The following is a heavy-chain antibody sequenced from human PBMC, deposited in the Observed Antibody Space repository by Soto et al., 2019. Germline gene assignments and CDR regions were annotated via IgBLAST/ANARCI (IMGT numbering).Heavy chain of an antibody. CDR1: GGSISSSSYY. V-gene: IGHV4-39*01. CDR3: ARGLRDGYNFDY. J-gene: IGHJ4*02. D-gene: IGHD5-12*01. Sequence: KSSETLSLTCTVSGGSISSSSYYWGWIRQPPGKGLEWIGSIYYSGSTYYNPSLKSRVTISVDTSKNQFSLKLSSVTAADTAVYYCARGLRDGYNFDYWGQGTLVTVSS. CDR2: IYYSGST.